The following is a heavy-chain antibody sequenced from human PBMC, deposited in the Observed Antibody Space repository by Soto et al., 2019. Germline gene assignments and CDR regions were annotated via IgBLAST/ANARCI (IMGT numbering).Heavy chain of an antibody. D-gene: IGHD2-2*01. Sequence: ASVKVSCKASGYTFTSYAMHWVRQAPGQRREWMGWINAGNGNTKYSQKFQGRVTITRDTSASTAYMELSSLRSEDTAVYYCARSCSSTSCYYYYYGMDVWRPGSVVTVSS. V-gene: IGHV1-3*01. CDR3: ARSCSSTSCYYYYYGMDV. CDR1: GYTFTSYA. J-gene: IGHJ6*02. CDR2: INAGNGNT.